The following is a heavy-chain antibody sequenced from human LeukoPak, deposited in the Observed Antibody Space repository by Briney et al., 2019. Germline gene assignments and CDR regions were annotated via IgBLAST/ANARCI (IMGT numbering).Heavy chain of an antibody. Sequence: SETLSLTCTVCGGSISSSSYYWGWIRQPPGKGLEWIGSIYYSGSTYYNPSLKSRVTISVDTSKNQFSLKLSSVTAADTAVYYYARQVYYYGSGSYPIDHWGQGTLVTVSS. D-gene: IGHD3-10*01. J-gene: IGHJ4*02. V-gene: IGHV4-39*01. CDR2: IYYSGST. CDR1: GGSISSSSYY. CDR3: ARQVYYYGSGSYPIDH.